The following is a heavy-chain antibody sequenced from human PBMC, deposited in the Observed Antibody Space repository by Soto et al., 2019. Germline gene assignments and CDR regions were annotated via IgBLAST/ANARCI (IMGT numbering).Heavy chain of an antibody. CDR1: GFTFSSYG. CDR2: ISYDGSNK. D-gene: IGHD3-22*01. J-gene: IGHJ3*02. Sequence: GGSLRLSCAASGFTFSSYGMHWVRQAPGKGLEWVAVISYDGSNKYYADSVKGRFTISRDNSKNTLYLQMNSLRAEDTAVYYCAKDYYYDSSGYYYRPDAFDIWGQGTMVTVSS. CDR3: AKDYYYDSSGYYYRPDAFDI. V-gene: IGHV3-30*18.